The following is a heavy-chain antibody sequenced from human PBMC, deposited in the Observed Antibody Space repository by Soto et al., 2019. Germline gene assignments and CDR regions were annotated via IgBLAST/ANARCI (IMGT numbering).Heavy chain of an antibody. D-gene: IGHD5-18*01. CDR2: ISSSSSTI. J-gene: IGHJ2*01. CDR3: AGTAMEYWYFDL. V-gene: IGHV3-48*02. Sequence: GGSLRLSCAASGFTFSSYSMNWVRQAPGKGLEWVSYISSSSSTIYYADSVKGRFTISRDNAKNSLYLQMNSLRDEDTAVYYCAGTAMEYWYFDLWGRGTLVTVSS. CDR1: GFTFSSYS.